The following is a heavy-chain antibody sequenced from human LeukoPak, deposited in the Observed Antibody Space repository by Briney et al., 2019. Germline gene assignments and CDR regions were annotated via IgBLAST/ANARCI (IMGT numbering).Heavy chain of an antibody. V-gene: IGHV1-69*04. CDR1: GGTFSSYA. D-gene: IGHD6-13*01. CDR2: IIPIFGIA. Sequence: SVKVSCKASGGTFSSYAISWVRQAPGQGLEWMGRIIPIFGIANYARKFQGRVTITADKSTSTAYMELSSLRSEDTAVYYCARGPSGIAAAGTWDYWGQGTLVTVSS. J-gene: IGHJ4*02. CDR3: ARGPSGIAAAGTWDY.